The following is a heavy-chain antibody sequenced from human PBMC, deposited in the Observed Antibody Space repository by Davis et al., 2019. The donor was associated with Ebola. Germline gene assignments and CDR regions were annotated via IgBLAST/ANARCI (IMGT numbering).Heavy chain of an antibody. CDR3: AKGITIFGVVGHFDY. Sequence: SLKISCAASGFTFDDYAMHWVRQAPGKGLEWVSGISWNSGSIGYADSVKGRFTISRDNAKNSLYLQMNSLRAEDTALYYCAKGITIFGVVGHFDYWGQGTLVTVSS. D-gene: IGHD3-3*01. CDR1: GFTFDDYA. CDR2: ISWNSGSI. J-gene: IGHJ4*02. V-gene: IGHV3-9*01.